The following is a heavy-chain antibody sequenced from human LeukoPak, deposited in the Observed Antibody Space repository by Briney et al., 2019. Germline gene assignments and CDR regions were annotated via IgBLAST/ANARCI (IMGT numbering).Heavy chain of an antibody. D-gene: IGHD5-12*01. V-gene: IGHV1-18*01. Sequence: ASVEVSCKASGYTFTSYGISWVRQAPGQGLEWMGWISAYNGNTNYAQKLQDRVTMTTDTSTSTAYMELRSLRSDDTAVYYCARDRDSGYPANWFDPWGQGTLVTVSS. CDR2: ISAYNGNT. J-gene: IGHJ5*02. CDR3: ARDRDSGYPANWFDP. CDR1: GYTFTSYG.